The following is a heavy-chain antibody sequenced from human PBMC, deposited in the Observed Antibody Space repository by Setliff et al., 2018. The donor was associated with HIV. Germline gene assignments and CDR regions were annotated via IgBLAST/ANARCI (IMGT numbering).Heavy chain of an antibody. D-gene: IGHD3-10*01. CDR3: ARHDVVRGAIDN. CDR1: GFTFSIYN. Sequence: LRLSCVASGFTFSIYNMNWVRQAPGKGLEWVAFLRFDGSNKSYGDSVKGRFTISRDNSKNTLYVQMNSLRAEDTAVYYCARHDVVRGAIDNWGQGTLVTVSS. V-gene: IGHV3-30*03. CDR2: LRFDGSNK. J-gene: IGHJ4*02.